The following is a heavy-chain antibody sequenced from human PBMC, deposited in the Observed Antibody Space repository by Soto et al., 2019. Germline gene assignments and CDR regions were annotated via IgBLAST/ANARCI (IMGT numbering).Heavy chain of an antibody. Sequence: EVQLMESGGGLVQPGGSLRLSCAASGFTFSSYAMSWVRQAPGKGLEWVSDITGSGSTTYYADSVKGRFTISRDNSKNTLYLQMNSLSAEDTAVYYCARRGGALGYWGQGTLVTVSS. J-gene: IGHJ4*02. CDR2: ITGSGSTT. CDR1: GFTFSSYA. V-gene: IGHV3-23*01. D-gene: IGHD3-16*01. CDR3: ARRGGALGY.